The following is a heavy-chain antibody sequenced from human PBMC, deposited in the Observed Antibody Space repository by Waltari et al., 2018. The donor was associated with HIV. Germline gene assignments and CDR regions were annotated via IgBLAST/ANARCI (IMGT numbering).Heavy chain of an antibody. Sequence: QLQLQESGPGLVKSSETLSLTCTVPGGSMTSSSYSRGWIRQPPGTGLEWIGSMSYSGSTYNNPSLRSRLTISVDTSKNQFSLKLTSVTAADTAMYYCARSFSGYSNYFDPWGQGTLVTVSS. J-gene: IGHJ5*02. V-gene: IGHV4-39*01. CDR1: GGSMTSSSYS. CDR2: MSYSGST. D-gene: IGHD4-4*01. CDR3: ARSFSGYSNYFDP.